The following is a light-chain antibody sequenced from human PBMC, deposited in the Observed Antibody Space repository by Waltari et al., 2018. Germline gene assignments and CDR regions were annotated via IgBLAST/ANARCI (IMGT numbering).Light chain of an antibody. CDR1: RSVRTW. CDR2: KAS. V-gene: IGKV1-5*03. CDR3: QQCHSYS. J-gene: IGKJ2*01. Sequence: DIQMTQSPSTLSASVGYRVTIPCRASRSVRTWLAWYQQKPGKAPKHLICKASSLESGVPSRFGGSGSGTEFTLTISSLQPDDFATYYCQQCHSYSFGQGTKVEI.